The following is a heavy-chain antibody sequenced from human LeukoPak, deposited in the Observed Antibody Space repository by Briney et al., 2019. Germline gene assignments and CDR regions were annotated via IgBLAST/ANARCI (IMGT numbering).Heavy chain of an antibody. CDR2: IIPIFGTA. J-gene: IGHJ4*02. D-gene: IGHD6-19*01. CDR3: AREGGGMAVAGTFNSY. Sequence: VASVKVSCKASGGTFSSYAISWVRQAPGQGLEWMGGIIPIFGTANYARKFQGRVTITADESTSTAYMELSSLRSEDTAVYYCAREGGGMAVAGTFNSYWGQGTLVTVSS. CDR1: GGTFSSYA. V-gene: IGHV1-69*13.